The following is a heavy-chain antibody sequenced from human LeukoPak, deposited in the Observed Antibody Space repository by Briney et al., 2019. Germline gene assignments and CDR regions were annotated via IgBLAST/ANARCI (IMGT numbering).Heavy chain of an antibody. CDR1: GVSISSYY. V-gene: IGHV4-59*01. CDR3: ARGGIGLDY. Sequence: ESSETLSLTCTVSGVSISSYYWSWIRQPPGKGLEWIGYIYYSGSTSYNPSLKSRVTISVDTSKNQFSLKLSSVTAADTAVYYCARGGIGLDYWGQGTLVTVSS. CDR2: IYYSGST. J-gene: IGHJ4*02. D-gene: IGHD3-10*01.